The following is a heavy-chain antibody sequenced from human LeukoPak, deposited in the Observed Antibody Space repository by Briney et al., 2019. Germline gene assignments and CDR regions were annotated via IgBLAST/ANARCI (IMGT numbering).Heavy chain of an antibody. J-gene: IGHJ4*02. V-gene: IGHV5-51*01. CDR2: IYPGDSDT. Sequence: GESLKISCKGSGYSCTSYWIGWVRQMPGKGLGWMGIIYPGDSDTRYSPSFQGQVTISADKSISTAYLQWSSLKASDTAMYYCARSYYYDSSGYSQFDYWGQGTLVTV. CDR3: ARSYYYDSSGYSQFDY. CDR1: GYSCTSYW. D-gene: IGHD3-22*01.